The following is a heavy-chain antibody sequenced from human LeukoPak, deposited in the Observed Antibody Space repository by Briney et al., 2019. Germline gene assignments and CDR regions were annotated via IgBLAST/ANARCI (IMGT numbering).Heavy chain of an antibody. J-gene: IGHJ3*02. CDR3: ARSITQTTIFGVADAFDI. Sequence: KPSETLSLTCTVSGGSISSYYWSWIRQPPGKGLEWIGYIYYSGSTNYNPSLKSRVTISVDTSKNQFSLKLSSVTAADTAVYYCARSITQTTIFGVADAFDIWGQGTMVTVSS. CDR2: IYYSGST. V-gene: IGHV4-59*12. D-gene: IGHD3-3*01. CDR1: GGSISSYY.